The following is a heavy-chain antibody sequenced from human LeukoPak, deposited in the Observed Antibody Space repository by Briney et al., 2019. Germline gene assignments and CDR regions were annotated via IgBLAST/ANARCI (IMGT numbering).Heavy chain of an antibody. J-gene: IGHJ4*02. Sequence: PSETLSLTCTVSGYSVSSGYYWGWIRQPPGKGLEWIGSIYHSGSTYYNPSLKSRVTISLDTSKNQFSLELSSVTAADTAVYYCVRDRPGDYFDYWGQGTLVTVSS. V-gene: IGHV4-38-2*02. D-gene: IGHD2-8*02. CDR2: IYHSGST. CDR3: VRDRPGDYFDY. CDR1: GYSVSSGYY.